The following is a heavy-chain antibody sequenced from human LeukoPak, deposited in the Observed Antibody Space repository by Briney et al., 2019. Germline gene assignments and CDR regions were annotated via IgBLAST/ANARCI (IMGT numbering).Heavy chain of an antibody. CDR1: GFTFRTYW. CDR3: TRDSQGSGIYSVDY. V-gene: IGHV3-7*05. Sequence: GGSLRLPCAASGFTFRTYWMSWVRQAPGKGLEWVANIKRDGSKIYYVDSVKGRFTISRDNDKNSLYLQMNSLRAEDTAVYYSTRDSQGSGIYSVDYWGQGTLVTVSS. D-gene: IGHD3-10*01. CDR2: IKRDGSKI. J-gene: IGHJ4*02.